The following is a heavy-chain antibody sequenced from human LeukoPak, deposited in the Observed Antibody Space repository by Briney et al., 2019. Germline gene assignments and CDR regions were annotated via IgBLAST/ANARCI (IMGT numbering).Heavy chain of an antibody. J-gene: IGHJ4*02. Sequence: GASVKVSRTASGYTFTSCGISWVRQAPGQGLEWMGWISAYNGNTNYPLKFQGRVTMTTDTSTSTAYMELRSLRSEDTAVYYCARADIVLVPAATDYWGQGTLVTVSS. CDR3: ARADIVLVPAATDY. CDR2: ISAYNGNT. D-gene: IGHD2-2*01. V-gene: IGHV1-18*01. CDR1: GYTFTSCG.